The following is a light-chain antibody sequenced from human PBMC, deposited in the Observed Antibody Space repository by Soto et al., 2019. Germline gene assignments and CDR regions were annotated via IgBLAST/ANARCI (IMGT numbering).Light chain of an antibody. Sequence: EIVLTQSPATLSLSPGVRATLSCRASQSVSSYLAWYQQKPGQAPRLLIYDASNRATGIPARFSGSGSGTDFTLTISSLQPEDFAVYYCQQRSNWPPGPLTFGGGTKVEIK. J-gene: IGKJ4*01. CDR2: DAS. V-gene: IGKV3-11*01. CDR1: QSVSSY. CDR3: QQRSNWPPGPLT.